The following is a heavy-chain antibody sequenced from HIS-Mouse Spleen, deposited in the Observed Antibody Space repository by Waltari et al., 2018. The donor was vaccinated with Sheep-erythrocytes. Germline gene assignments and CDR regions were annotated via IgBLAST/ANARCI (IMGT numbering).Heavy chain of an antibody. Sequence: VQPGRSLRLSCAASGFTFSSYGMHWVRQAPGKGLEWVAVISYDGSNKYYADSGKGRFTISRDNSKNTLYLQMNSLRAEDTAVYYCAKVWGSGSYYNPAFDIWGQGTMVTVSS. CDR3: AKVWGSGSYYNPAFDI. D-gene: IGHD3-10*01. CDR2: ISYDGSNK. J-gene: IGHJ3*02. CDR1: GFTFSSYG. V-gene: IGHV3-30*18.